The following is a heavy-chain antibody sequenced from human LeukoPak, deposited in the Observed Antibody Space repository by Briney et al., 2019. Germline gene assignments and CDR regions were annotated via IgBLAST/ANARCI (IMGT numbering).Heavy chain of an antibody. CDR2: IKQDGSEK. Sequence: GGSLRLSCAASGFTSSSYWMSWVRQAPGKGLKWVANIKQDGSEKYYVDSVKGRFTISRDNAKNSLYLQMNSLRAEDTAVYYCARALGDGYNLGGLAYGMDVWGQGTTVTVSS. V-gene: IGHV3-7*01. J-gene: IGHJ6*02. CDR1: GFTSSSYW. D-gene: IGHD5-24*01. CDR3: ARALGDGYNLGGLAYGMDV.